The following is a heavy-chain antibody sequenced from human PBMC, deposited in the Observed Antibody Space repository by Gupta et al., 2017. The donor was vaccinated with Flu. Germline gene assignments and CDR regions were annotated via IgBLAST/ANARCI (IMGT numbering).Heavy chain of an antibody. CDR2: QLPRGSS. V-gene: IGHV4-39*01. CDR1: GASIRRSPYS. CDR3: ARLPTGYPNWFDP. J-gene: IGHJ5*02. D-gene: IGHD3-9*01. Sequence: QLQLQESGPGLVKPAETLSLTCTVSGASIRRSPYSSAWVRKSPGSGLEWMGPQLPRGSSSYNPSLGSRGTISVDTSKNQFSLNLSSLTVADTAVYYCARLPTGYPNWFDPWGQGTLVIVSS.